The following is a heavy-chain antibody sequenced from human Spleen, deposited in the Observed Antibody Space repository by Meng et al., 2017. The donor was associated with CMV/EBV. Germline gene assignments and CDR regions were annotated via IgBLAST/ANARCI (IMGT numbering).Heavy chain of an antibody. CDR3: ARDRRGYDFWSGYDFFDYYYGMDV. CDR1: GFTFSSYW. D-gene: IGHD3-3*01. V-gene: IGHV3-21*01. Sequence: GESLKISCAASGFTFSSYWMSWVRQAPGKGLEWVSSISSSSSYIYYADSVKGRFTISRDNAKNSLYLQMNSLRAEDTAVYYCARDRRGYDFWSGYDFFDYYYGMDVWGQGTTVTVSS. J-gene: IGHJ6*02. CDR2: ISSSSSYI.